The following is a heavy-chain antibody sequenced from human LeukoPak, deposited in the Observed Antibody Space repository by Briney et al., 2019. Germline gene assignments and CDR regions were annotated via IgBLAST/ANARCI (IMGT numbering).Heavy chain of an antibody. V-gene: IGHV3-30-3*01. J-gene: IGHJ6*02. Sequence: GRSLRLSCAASGFPSSSFAMHWVRQAPGKGLDWVAVILYDGSNTYYADSVKGRFTISRDNSKNTLYLQMNSLGAEDTALYYCARDGNSGYAHYLYYGMDVWGQGTTVTVSS. CDR1: GFPSSSFA. CDR3: ARDGNSGYAHYLYYGMDV. D-gene: IGHD5-12*01. CDR2: ILYDGSNT.